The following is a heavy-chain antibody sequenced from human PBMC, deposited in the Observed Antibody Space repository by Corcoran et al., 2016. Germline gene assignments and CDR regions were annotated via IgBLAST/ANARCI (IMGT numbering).Heavy chain of an antibody. V-gene: IGHV1-69*01. Sequence: QVQLVQSGAEVKKPGSSVKVSCKAYGGTFSSYAISGVRQAPGQGLEWMGGIIPIFGTANYAQKFQGRVTITADESTSTAYMELSSLRSEDTAVYYCAREPHYYDSSGYFSAFDIWGQGTMVTVSS. CDR1: GGTFSSYA. CDR2: IIPIFGTA. D-gene: IGHD3-22*01. CDR3: AREPHYYDSSGYFSAFDI. J-gene: IGHJ3*02.